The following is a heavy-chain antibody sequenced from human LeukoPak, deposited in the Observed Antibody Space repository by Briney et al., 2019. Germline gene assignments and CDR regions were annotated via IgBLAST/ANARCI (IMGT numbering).Heavy chain of an antibody. CDR1: GGSISSSRYY. J-gene: IGHJ6*02. D-gene: IGHD3-10*01. CDR3: ARVRSAYGMDV. Sequence: TETLSLTCTVSGGSISSSRYYWGWIRQPPGKGLEWIRSIYYSGSTYYNPSLKSRVTISVDTSNNQFSLKLTSVTAADTAVYYCARVRSAYGMDVWGEGTTV. CDR2: IYYSGST. V-gene: IGHV4-39*01.